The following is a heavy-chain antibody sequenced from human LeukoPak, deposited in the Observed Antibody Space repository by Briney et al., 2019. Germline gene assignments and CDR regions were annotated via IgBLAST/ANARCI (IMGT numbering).Heavy chain of an antibody. D-gene: IGHD1-26*01. V-gene: IGHV4-59*01. Sequence: ASETLSLTCTLSGGSISTYYWSWIRQPPGKGLEWIGYIYHSGSTNYNPSLKSRVTISVDTSKNQFSLKLSSLTAADTAVYYCASSGSYSYWGQGTLVTVSS. CDR1: GGSISTYY. CDR2: IYHSGST. J-gene: IGHJ4*02. CDR3: ASSGSYSY.